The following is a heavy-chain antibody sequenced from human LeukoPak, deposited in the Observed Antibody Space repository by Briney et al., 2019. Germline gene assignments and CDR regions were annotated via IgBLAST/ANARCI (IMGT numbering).Heavy chain of an antibody. Sequence: PSETLSLTCTVSGGSISSYYWSWIRQPPGKGLEWIGYIYYSGSTNYNPSLKSRVTISVDTSNNQFSLKLSSVTAVDTAVYYCAVMVATSWDYWGQGTLVTVSS. CDR2: IYYSGST. CDR1: GGSISSYY. V-gene: IGHV4-59*08. D-gene: IGHD5-12*01. J-gene: IGHJ4*02. CDR3: AVMVATSWDY.